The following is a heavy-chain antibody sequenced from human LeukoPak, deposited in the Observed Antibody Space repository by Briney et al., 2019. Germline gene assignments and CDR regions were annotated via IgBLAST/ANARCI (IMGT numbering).Heavy chain of an antibody. V-gene: IGHV4-59*01. CDR1: GDSISSYY. CDR3: ARESPSRGYSYGNMYYYMDV. J-gene: IGHJ6*03. Sequence: SQTLSLTCTVSGDSISSYYWSWIRQPPGKGLEWIAYIYNSGSTNYNRSLKSRVTISVDTSKNQFSLKLSSVTAADTAVYYCARESPSRGYSYGNMYYYMDVWGKGTTVTVSS. D-gene: IGHD5-18*01. CDR2: IYNSGST.